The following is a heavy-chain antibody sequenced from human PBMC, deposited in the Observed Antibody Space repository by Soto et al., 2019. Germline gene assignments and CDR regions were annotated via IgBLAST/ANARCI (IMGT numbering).Heavy chain of an antibody. V-gene: IGHV4-61*01. Sequence: SETLSLTCTVSGGSVSSGSYYWSWIRQPPGKGLEWIGYIYYSGSTNYNPSLKSRVTISVDTSKNQFSLKLSSVTAADTAVYYCARAEQGGNSYNWFDPWGQGTLVTVSS. CDR2: IYYSGST. CDR1: GGSVSSGSYY. D-gene: IGHD2-21*02. J-gene: IGHJ5*02. CDR3: ARAEQGGNSYNWFDP.